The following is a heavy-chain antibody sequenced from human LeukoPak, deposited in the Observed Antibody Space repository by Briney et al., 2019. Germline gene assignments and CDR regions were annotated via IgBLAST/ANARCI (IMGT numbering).Heavy chain of an antibody. J-gene: IGHJ6*02. CDR3: ARPLAGAWIFRYLRMDV. CDR1: GGSISSYY. V-gene: IGHV4-59*08. D-gene: IGHD3-3*01. CDR2: IYYSGST. Sequence: SETLSLTCTVSGGSISSYYWSWIRQPPGKGLEWIGYIYYSGSTNYNPSLKSRVTISVDTSKNQFSLKLSSVTAADTAVYYWARPLAGAWIFRYLRMDVWGQGTTVTVSS.